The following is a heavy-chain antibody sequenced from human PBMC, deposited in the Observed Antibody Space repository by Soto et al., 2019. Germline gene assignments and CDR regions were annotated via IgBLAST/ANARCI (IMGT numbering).Heavy chain of an antibody. J-gene: IGHJ6*03. CDR1: GGSISSGGYY. CDR2: IYYSGST. D-gene: IGHD5-12*01. V-gene: IGHV4-31*03. CDR3: ARSIVATTTAPYYYYMDV. Sequence: SETLSLTCTVSGGSISSGGYYWSWIRQHPGKGLEWIGYIYYSGSTYYNPSLKSRVTISVDTSKNQFSLKLSSVTAADTAVYYCARSIVATTTAPYYYYMDVWGKGTKVTVSS.